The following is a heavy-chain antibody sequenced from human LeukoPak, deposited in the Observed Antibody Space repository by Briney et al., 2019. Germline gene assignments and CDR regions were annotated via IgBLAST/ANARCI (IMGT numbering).Heavy chain of an antibody. J-gene: IGHJ4*02. V-gene: IGHV1-46*01. CDR2: INPSGGST. D-gene: IGHD3-10*01. CDR1: GYIFTSYY. CDR3: ARAGLGEFIDY. Sequence: ASVKVSCKASGYIFTSYYMHWVRQAPGQGLEWMGIINPSGGSTSYAQKFQGRVTMTRDTSTSTVYMELSSLRSEDTAVYYCARAGLGEFIDYWGQGTLVTVSS.